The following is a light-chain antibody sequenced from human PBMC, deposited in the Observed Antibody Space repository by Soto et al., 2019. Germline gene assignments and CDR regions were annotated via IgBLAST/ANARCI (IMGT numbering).Light chain of an antibody. J-gene: IGLJ2*01. CDR3: QSYDSSLSGVV. CDR2: GNS. V-gene: IGLV1-40*01. Sequence: QSVLTKPPSVSGAPGQRVTISCTGSSSNIGAGYDVHWYQQLPGTAPKLLIYGNSNRPSGVPDRFSGSQSGTSAPLAITGLQAEDEADYYCQSYDSSLSGVVFGGGTKLTVL. CDR1: SSNIGAGYD.